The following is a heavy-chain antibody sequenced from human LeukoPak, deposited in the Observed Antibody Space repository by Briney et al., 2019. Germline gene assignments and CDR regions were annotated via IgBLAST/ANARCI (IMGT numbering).Heavy chain of an antibody. Sequence: PSETLSLTCTVSAVSISSSSHHWGWIRQSPGKGLEWIWSIYSGRTTYYNPSLNSRVTISVLTSKNQFSLQLHSVTAADTAVYYCARHDGRGGATMGALDSWGQGSLVTVSS. J-gene: IGHJ4*02. V-gene: IGHV4-39*01. CDR3: ARHDGRGGATMGALDS. D-gene: IGHD5-12*01. CDR1: AVSISSSSHH. CDR2: IYSGRTT.